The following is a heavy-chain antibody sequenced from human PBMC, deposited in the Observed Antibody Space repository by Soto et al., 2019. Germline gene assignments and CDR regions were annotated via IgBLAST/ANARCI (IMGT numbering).Heavy chain of an antibody. V-gene: IGHV5-10-1*01. CDR3: AAITSIAARRFYYYYGMDV. D-gene: IGHD6-6*01. CDR2: IDPSDSYT. Sequence: GESLKISCNGSGYSFTIYWISWVRQMPGKGLEWMGRIDPSDSYTNYSPSFQGHVTISADKSISTAYLQWSSLKASDTAMYYCAAITSIAARRFYYYYGMDVWGQGTTVTV. J-gene: IGHJ6*02. CDR1: GYSFTIYW.